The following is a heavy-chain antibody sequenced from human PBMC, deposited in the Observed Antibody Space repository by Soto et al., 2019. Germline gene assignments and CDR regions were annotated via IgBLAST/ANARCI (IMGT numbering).Heavy chain of an antibody. CDR2: IYYSGST. CDR3: ARLNGYCISTNCHGYYGMDV. Sequence: PSETLSLTCTVSGASISSGGYYWTWIRQHPGKGLEWIGYIYYSGSTYYNPSLLSRVTISVDTSKNEFSLRLSSVTAADTAVYYCARLNGYCISTNCHGYYGMDVWGQGTTVTVS. V-gene: IGHV4-31*03. J-gene: IGHJ6*02. CDR1: GASISSGGYY. D-gene: IGHD2-2*03.